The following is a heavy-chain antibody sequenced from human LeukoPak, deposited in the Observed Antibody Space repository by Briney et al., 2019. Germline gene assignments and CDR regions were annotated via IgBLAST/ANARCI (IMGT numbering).Heavy chain of an antibody. Sequence: SETLSLTCTVSGGSISSYYWSWVRQPPGKGLEWIGYIYYSGSTNYNPSLKRRVTISVDTSKNQFPLKLSSVTAADTAVYYCARHMEYYDILTGYSVTGYFDYWGQGTLVTVSS. D-gene: IGHD3-9*01. CDR3: ARHMEYYDILTGYSVTGYFDY. J-gene: IGHJ4*02. V-gene: IGHV4-59*08. CDR2: IYYSGST. CDR1: GGSISSYY.